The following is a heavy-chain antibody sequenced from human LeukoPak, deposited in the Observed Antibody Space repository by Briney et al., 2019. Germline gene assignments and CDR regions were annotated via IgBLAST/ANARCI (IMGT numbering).Heavy chain of an antibody. V-gene: IGHV4-59*12. Sequence: SETLSLTCTVSGGSISSYYWSWIRQPPGKGLGWIGYIYYSGSTNYNPSLKSRVTISVDKSKNQFSLKLSSVTAADTAVYYCARDNLLYYYGSRINWFDPWGQGTLVTVSS. CDR3: ARDNLLYYYGSRINWFDP. CDR2: IYYSGST. J-gene: IGHJ5*02. CDR1: GGSISSYY. D-gene: IGHD3-10*01.